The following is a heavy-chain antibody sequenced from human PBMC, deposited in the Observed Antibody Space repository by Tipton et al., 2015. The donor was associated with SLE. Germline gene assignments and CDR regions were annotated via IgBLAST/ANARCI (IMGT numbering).Heavy chain of an antibody. V-gene: IGHV4-59*01. CDR2: IYYSGST. CDR3: ARDDVLLWFRGMDV. Sequence: TLSLTCTVSGGSISSYYWTWFRQPPGKGLEWIGFIYYSGSTNFNPSLKSRVTMSVDTSKTQFSLKLNSVTAADTAVYYCARDDVLLWFRGMDVWGQGTTVTVSS. CDR1: GGSISSYY. D-gene: IGHD3-10*01. J-gene: IGHJ6*02.